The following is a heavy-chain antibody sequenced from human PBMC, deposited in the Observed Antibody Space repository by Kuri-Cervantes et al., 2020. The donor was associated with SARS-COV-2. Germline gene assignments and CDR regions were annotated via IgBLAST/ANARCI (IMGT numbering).Heavy chain of an antibody. D-gene: IGHD4-17*01. V-gene: IGHV4-39*01. CDR2: IYYSGST. CDR1: GGSISSSSHY. CDR3: ARLGTVPFDY. Sequence: SETLSLTCTVSGGSISSSSHYWGWIRQPPGKGLEWIGSIYYSGSTYYNPSLKSRVTISVDTSKNQFSLKLSSVTAADTAVYYCARLGTVPFDYWGQGTLVTVSS. J-gene: IGHJ4*02.